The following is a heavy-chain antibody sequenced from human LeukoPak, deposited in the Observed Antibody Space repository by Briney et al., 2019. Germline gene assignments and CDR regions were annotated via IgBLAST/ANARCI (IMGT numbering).Heavy chain of an antibody. CDR2: ISAYNGNT. CDR3: ARETYSNILTGTDY. CDR1: GYTFTSYD. J-gene: IGHJ4*02. D-gene: IGHD3-9*01. V-gene: IGHV1-18*01. Sequence: GASVKVSCKASGYTFTSYDISWVRQAPGQGVEWMGWISAYNGNTNYAQHFQSRVTMTTDTSTSTSYMELRSLRSDDTAVYYCARETYSNILTGTDYGGPGPLVTVSP.